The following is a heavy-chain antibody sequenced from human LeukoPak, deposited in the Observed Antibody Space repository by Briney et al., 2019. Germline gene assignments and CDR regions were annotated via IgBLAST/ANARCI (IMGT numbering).Heavy chain of an antibody. D-gene: IGHD3-10*01. CDR2: INHSGST. Sequence: SQTLSLTCTVSGGSISSGGYYWSWIRQPPGKGLEWIGEINHSGSTNYNPSLKSRVTISVDTSKNQFSLKLSSVTAADTAVYYCARRGSTQVYYYYYMDVWGKGTTVTVSS. V-gene: IGHV4-30-2*01. J-gene: IGHJ6*03. CDR1: GGSISSGGYY. CDR3: ARRGSTQVYYYYYMDV.